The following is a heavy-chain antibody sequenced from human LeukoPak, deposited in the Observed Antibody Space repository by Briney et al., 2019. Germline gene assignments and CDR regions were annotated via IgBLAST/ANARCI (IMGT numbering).Heavy chain of an antibody. CDR2: ISGSGGST. J-gene: IGHJ4*02. Sequence: GGSLRLSCAASGFTFSSYAMSWVRQAPGKGLEWVSAISGSGGSTYYADSVKGRFTISRDNSKNTLYLQMNSLRAEDTAVYNCARGGYCTNGVCDRCRSPLDYWGQGTLVTVSS. D-gene: IGHD2-8*01. CDR3: ARGGYCTNGVCDRCRSPLDY. CDR1: GFTFSSYA. V-gene: IGHV3-23*01.